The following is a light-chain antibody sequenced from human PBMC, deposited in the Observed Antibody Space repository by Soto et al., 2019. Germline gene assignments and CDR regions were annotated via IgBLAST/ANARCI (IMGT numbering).Light chain of an antibody. CDR3: LQYNNWPPWT. Sequence: EVVMTQSPATLSVSPGERATLSCRASQSVNSNLAWYQQKPGQAPRLLIYGASTRATDIPARFSGGGSGTEFTLTISSLQSEDFAVYYCLQYNNWPPWTFGQGPKVEIK. J-gene: IGKJ1*01. CDR2: GAS. CDR1: QSVNSN. V-gene: IGKV3-15*01.